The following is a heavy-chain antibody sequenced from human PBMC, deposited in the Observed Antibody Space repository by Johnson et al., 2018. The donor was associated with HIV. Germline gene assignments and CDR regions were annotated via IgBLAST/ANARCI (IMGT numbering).Heavy chain of an antibody. CDR3: AKADTMAGDAFDI. CDR2: ISSSGSTI. D-gene: IGHD2-2*01. J-gene: IGHJ3*02. V-gene: IGHV3-11*04. Sequence: QVQLVESGGGLVKPGGSLRLSCAASGFTFSDYYMSWIRQAPGKGLEWVSYISSSGSTIYYADSEKGRFTISRDTAENSLYLQMNSLRADDTAMYYCAKADTMAGDAFDIWGQGTMVTVSS. CDR1: GFTFSDYY.